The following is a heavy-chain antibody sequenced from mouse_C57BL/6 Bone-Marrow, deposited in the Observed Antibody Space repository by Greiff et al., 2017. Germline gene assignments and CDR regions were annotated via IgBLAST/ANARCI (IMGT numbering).Heavy chain of an antibody. CDR2: INPYNGGT. CDR1: GYTFPDYY. CDR3: ASPIYDGYYGY. V-gene: IGHV1-19*01. J-gene: IGHJ2*01. D-gene: IGHD2-3*01. Sequence: VQLQQSGPVLVKPGASVKMSCKASGYTFPDYYMNWVKQSHGKSLEWIGVINPYNGGTSYNQKFKGKATLTVDNSSRPAYMALNSLPSEDSAVYYCASPIYDGYYGYWGQGTTLTVAS.